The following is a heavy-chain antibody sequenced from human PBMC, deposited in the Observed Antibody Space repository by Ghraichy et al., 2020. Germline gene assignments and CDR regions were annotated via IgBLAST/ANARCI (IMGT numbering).Heavy chain of an antibody. D-gene: IGHD1-1*01. J-gene: IGHJ4*02. CDR1: GYTFTSYY. CDR2: INPSAGTT. Sequence: ASVKVSCKASGYTFTSYYMHWVRQAPGQGLEWMGIINPSAGTTNYAQRFQGRVTMTRDTSTSTIYMQLSSLTSDDTAVYYCARGAGLERRGSVTFDYWGQGALVTVSS. CDR3: ARGAGLERRGSVTFDY. V-gene: IGHV1-46*01.